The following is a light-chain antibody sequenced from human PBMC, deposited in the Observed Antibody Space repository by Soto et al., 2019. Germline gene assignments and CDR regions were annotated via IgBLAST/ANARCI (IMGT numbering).Light chain of an antibody. CDR3: SSYTSSSLYV. CDR1: SSDVGVYNS. J-gene: IGLJ1*01. CDR2: DVS. Sequence: QSALTQPASVSGSPGQSITISCTGTSSDVGVYNSVSWYQQHPGKAPKLMIYDVSNRPAGVSGRFSAFKSGNTASLTISGLQAEDEADYYCSSYTSSSLYVFGTGTKVTVL. V-gene: IGLV2-14*03.